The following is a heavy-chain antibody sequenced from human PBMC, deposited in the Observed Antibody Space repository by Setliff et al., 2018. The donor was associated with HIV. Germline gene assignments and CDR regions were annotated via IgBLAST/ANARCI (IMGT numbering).Heavy chain of an antibody. CDR2: VRFDGNDK. CDR3: AKAHWDPLSPDY. D-gene: IGHD1-26*01. J-gene: IGHJ4*02. CDR1: GIIFSNYG. Sequence: GGSLRLSCAASGIIFSNYGMHWVRQAPGKGLEWVAYVRFDGNDKYYRDSVKGRFTISRDNHKSTLYLQVSSLRAEDTAVYFCAKAHWDPLSPDYWGQGTLVTVSS. V-gene: IGHV3-30*02.